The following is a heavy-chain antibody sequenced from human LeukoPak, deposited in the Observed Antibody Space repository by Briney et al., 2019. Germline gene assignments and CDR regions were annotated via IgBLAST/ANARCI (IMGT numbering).Heavy chain of an antibody. J-gene: IGHJ4*02. CDR3: ARGHYGSGSYYKN. Sequence: ASVKVSCKASGYTFTGYYMHWVRQAPGQGLEWMGWINPNSGGTNYAQKFQGRVTMTRDTSISTAYMELSRLRSDDTAVYYCARGHYGSGSYYKNWGQGTLVTVSS. D-gene: IGHD3-10*01. CDR1: GYTFTGYY. V-gene: IGHV1-2*02. CDR2: INPNSGGT.